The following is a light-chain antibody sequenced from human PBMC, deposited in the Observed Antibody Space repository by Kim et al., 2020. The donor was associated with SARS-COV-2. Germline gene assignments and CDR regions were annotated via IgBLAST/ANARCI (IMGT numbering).Light chain of an antibody. V-gene: IGKV4-1*01. J-gene: IGKJ1*01. CDR2: WAS. CDR3: QQYYSTPPWT. Sequence: DIVMTQSPDSLAVSLGERATINCKSSQSVLYSSNNKSYLAWYQQKPGQPPKLLIYWASTRESGVPDRFSSSGSGTDFTLTISSLQAEDVAVYYCQQYYSTPPWTFGQGTKVDIK. CDR1: QSVLYSSNNKSY.